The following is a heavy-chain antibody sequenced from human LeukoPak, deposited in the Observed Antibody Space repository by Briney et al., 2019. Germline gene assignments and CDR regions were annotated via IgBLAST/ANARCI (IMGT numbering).Heavy chain of an antibody. J-gene: IGHJ4*02. CDR3: ARALHSVRGIVNFDY. CDR2: ISSSSSYI. D-gene: IGHD3-10*01. V-gene: IGHV3-21*01. CDR1: GGSISSYY. Sequence: ETLSLTCTVSGGSISSYYWSWVRQAPGKGLEWVSSISSSSSYIYYADSVKGRFTISRDNAKNSLYLQMNSLRAEDTAVYYCARALHSVRGIVNFDYWGQGTLVTVSS.